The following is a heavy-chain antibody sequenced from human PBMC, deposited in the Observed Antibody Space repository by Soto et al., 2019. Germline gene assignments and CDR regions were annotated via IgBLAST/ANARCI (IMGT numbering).Heavy chain of an antibody. D-gene: IGHD3-9*01. J-gene: IGHJ6*04. V-gene: IGHV3-23*01. CDR1: GFTFSSYA. CDR2: ISATGDTI. CDR3: AKDAYYDLSTGTGYYYYGLDV. Sequence: GGSLRLSCAASGFTFSSYAMTWLRQSPGKGLEWVSVISATGDTIYYADSVEGRFTISRDNSNSTLFLQMDRLTADDTAVYFCAKDAYYDLSTGTGYYYYGLDVWGKGTTVTVAS.